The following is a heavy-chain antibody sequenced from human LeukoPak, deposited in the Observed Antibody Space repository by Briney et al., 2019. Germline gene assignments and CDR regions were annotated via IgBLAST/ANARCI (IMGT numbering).Heavy chain of an antibody. CDR3: AREGYSSSWYSGYYYFDY. D-gene: IGHD6-13*01. J-gene: IGHJ4*02. CDR1: GGSISSNNYY. V-gene: IGHV4-39*02. CDR2: IYYSGRT. Sequence: KPSETLSLTCTVSGGSISSNNYYWGWIRQPPGKGLEYIGGIYYSGRTYYNPSLKSRVTISVDTSKNQFSLKLSSVTAADTAVYYCAREGYSSSWYSGYYYFDYWGQGTLVTVSS.